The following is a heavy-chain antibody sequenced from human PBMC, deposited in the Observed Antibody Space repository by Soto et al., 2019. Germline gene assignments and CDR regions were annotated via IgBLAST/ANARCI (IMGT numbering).Heavy chain of an antibody. V-gene: IGHV1-18*01. CDR3: ARDHRKNVVVVPAAYYYYMDV. Sequence: QVPLVQSGAEVREPGASVKVSCKASGYTFTSYGITWLRQAPGQGLEWMGWINAYNGNTNYAQKLQGRVTMTTDTSTTTAYMELRSLRSDDTAVYFCARDHRKNVVVVPAAYYYYMDVWGKGTTVTVSS. D-gene: IGHD2-2*01. CDR1: GYTFTSYG. CDR2: INAYNGNT. J-gene: IGHJ6*03.